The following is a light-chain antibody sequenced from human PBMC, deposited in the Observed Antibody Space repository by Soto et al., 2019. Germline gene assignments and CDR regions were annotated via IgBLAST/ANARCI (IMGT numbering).Light chain of an antibody. CDR2: EVS. V-gene: IGLV2-14*03. CDR3: SSYTSSSTRV. J-gene: IGLJ1*01. CDR1: SCDVGAYDY. Sequence: QPVLTQPASVSGSPGQSITISCTGTSCDVGAYDYVSWYQQHPDKAPTLMIYEVSNRPSGVSNRFSGSKSVNTATLTISGLQTEDDADYYCSSYTSSSTRVFGTGTKLTVL.